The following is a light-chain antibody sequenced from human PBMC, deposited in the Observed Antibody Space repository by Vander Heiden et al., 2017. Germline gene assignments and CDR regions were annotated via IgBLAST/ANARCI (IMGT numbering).Light chain of an antibody. Sequence: QSALTPLPSASGSPGQSVTISCTGTSSDVGNYNYVSWHQQHPGKAPKLMIYEVSKRPSGVPDRFSGSKSGNTASLTVSGLQAEDEADYYCSSYAGSNIYVFGTGTKVTVL. CDR2: EVS. CDR3: SSYAGSNIYV. V-gene: IGLV2-8*01. CDR1: SSDVGNYNY. J-gene: IGLJ1*01.